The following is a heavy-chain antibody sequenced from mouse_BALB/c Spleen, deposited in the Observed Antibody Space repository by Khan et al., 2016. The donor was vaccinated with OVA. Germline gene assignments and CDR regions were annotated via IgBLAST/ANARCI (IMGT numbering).Heavy chain of an antibody. Sequence: QVQLQQSGAELAKPGASVKMSCKASGYTFINYWILWIKQRPGQGLEWIGYINPSTGYTEYNQNFKDKATLTADISSSTAYMQLSSLTSEDSAVYYCSRRGLRWDFVYWSQGTTLTVSS. J-gene: IGHJ2*01. CDR3: SRRGLRWDFVY. D-gene: IGHD1-1*01. CDR2: INPSTGYT. CDR1: GYTFINYW. V-gene: IGHV1-7*01.